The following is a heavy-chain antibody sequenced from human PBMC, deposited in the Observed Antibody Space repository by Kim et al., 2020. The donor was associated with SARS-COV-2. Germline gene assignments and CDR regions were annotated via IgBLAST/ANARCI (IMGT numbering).Heavy chain of an antibody. D-gene: IGHD3-10*01. J-gene: IGHJ5*02. CDR2: IRSKAYGGTT. CDR1: GFTFGDYA. Sequence: GGSLRLSCTASGFTFGDYAMSWFRQAPGKGLEWVGFIRSKAYGGTTEYAASVKGRFTISRDDSKSIAYLQMNSLKTEDTAVYYCTRASSSGRPFRTNWFDPWGQGTLVTVSS. CDR3: TRASSSGRPFRTNWFDP. V-gene: IGHV3-49*03.